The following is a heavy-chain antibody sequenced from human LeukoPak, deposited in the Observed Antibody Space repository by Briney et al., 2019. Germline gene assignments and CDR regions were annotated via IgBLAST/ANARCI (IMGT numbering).Heavy chain of an antibody. CDR2: ISYDGSNK. Sequence: GGSLRLSCAASEFTFSSYGMHWVRQAPGKGLEWVAVISYDGSNKYYADSVRGRFTISRDNSKNTLYLQMNSLRAEDTAVYYCAKVFHSNYDVGLFDPWGQGTLVTVSS. CDR3: AKVFHSNYDVGLFDP. J-gene: IGHJ5*02. CDR1: EFTFSSYG. D-gene: IGHD4-11*01. V-gene: IGHV3-30*18.